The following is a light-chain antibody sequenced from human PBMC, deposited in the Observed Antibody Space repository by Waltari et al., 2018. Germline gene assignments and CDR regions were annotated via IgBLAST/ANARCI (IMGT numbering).Light chain of an antibody. Sequence: QSALTQPRSVSGSPGQSVTISCTGTSRDVGGYQYVSWFQQHPGKVPKLLIYDVSERPSDVPDRFSGSKSANTASLTISGLQTEDEADYYCCSFAGSYTYVFGTGTRSPS. CDR1: SRDVGGYQY. V-gene: IGLV2-11*01. CDR3: CSFAGSYTYV. J-gene: IGLJ1*01. CDR2: DVS.